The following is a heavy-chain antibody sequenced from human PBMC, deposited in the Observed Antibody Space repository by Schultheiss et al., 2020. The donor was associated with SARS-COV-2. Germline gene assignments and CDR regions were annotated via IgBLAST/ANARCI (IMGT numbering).Heavy chain of an antibody. CDR1: GGSISSGGYY. V-gene: IGHV4-30-4*08. CDR3: ARAPSGSWETLPGDYYYYYGMDV. J-gene: IGHJ6*02. Sequence: SQTLSLTCTVSGGSISSGGYYWSWIRQPAGKGLEWIGYIYYSGSTYYNPSLKSRVTISVDTSKNQFSLQLNSVTPEDTAVYYCARAPSGSWETLPGDYYYYYGMDVWGQGTTVTVSS. D-gene: IGHD6-13*01. CDR2: IYYSGST.